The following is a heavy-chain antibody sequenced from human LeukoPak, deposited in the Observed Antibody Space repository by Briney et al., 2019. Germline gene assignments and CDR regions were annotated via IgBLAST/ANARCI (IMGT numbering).Heavy chain of an antibody. CDR2: INHSGST. J-gene: IGHJ5*02. Sequence: PSETLSLTCAVYGGSFSGYYWSWIRQPPGKGLEWIGEINHSGSTNYNPSLKSRVTISVDTSMNQFSLKLSSVTAADTAVYYCARGAPRPYCSSTSCYTHWFDPWGQGTLVTVSS. CDR1: GGSFSGYY. D-gene: IGHD2-2*02. CDR3: ARGAPRPYCSSTSCYTHWFDP. V-gene: IGHV4-34*01.